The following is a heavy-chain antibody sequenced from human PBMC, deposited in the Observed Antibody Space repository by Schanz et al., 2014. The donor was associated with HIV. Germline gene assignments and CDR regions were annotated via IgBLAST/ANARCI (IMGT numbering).Heavy chain of an antibody. J-gene: IGHJ4*02. CDR3: ARVKGAVDY. Sequence: VQLLESGGGLVQPGGSLRLSCAASGFTFGDYFMSWIRQAPGKGLEWVSYISTSGTSIFYPDSVKGRFTVSRDNAKNSLYLQMNSLRAEDSAVYYCARVKGAVDYWGQGTLVTVSS. CDR2: ISTSGTSI. V-gene: IGHV3-11*01. CDR1: GFTFGDYF.